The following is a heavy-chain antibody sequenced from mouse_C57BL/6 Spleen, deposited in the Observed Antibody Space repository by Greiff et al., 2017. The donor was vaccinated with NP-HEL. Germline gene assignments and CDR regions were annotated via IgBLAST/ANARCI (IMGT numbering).Heavy chain of an antibody. D-gene: IGHD1-1*01. CDR2: INPNNGGT. J-gene: IGHJ3*01. CDR3: ARGSSYGIAY. CDR1: GYTFTDYN. V-gene: IGHV1-18*01. Sequence: DVKLQESGPELVKPGASVKIPCKASGYTFTDYNMDWVKQSHGKSLEWIGDINPNNGGTIYNQKFKGKATLTVDKSSSTAYMELRSLTSEDTAVYYCARGSSYGIAYWGQGTLVTVSA.